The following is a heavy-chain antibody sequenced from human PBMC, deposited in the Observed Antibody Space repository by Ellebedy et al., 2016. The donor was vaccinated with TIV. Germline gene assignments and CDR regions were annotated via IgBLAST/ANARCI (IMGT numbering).Heavy chain of an antibody. V-gene: IGHV3-13*01. CDR3: AREIAVPGRWYFDL. CDR2: IDTSGGT. D-gene: IGHD6-19*01. J-gene: IGHJ2*01. Sequence: GGSLRLSXAAPGFTCISNDMHWVRQAAGKSLEWVSAIDTSGGTSYAAAVKGRFTISRESAKNSLYLQMNSLRDGDTAVYYCAREIAVPGRWYFDLWGRGTLVTVSS. CDR1: GFTCISND.